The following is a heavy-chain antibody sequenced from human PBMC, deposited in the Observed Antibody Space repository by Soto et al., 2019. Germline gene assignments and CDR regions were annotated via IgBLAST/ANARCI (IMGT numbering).Heavy chain of an antibody. CDR1: GYTFTSYA. CDR3: ARPRRSTVILLWFGDAFDI. D-gene: IGHD3-10*01. J-gene: IGHJ3*02. V-gene: IGHV1-3*01. CDR2: INAGNGST. Sequence: ASVKVSCKASGYTFTSYAMHWVRQAPGQRLEWMGWINAGNGSTKYSQKFQGRVTITRDTSASTAYMELSSLRSEDTAVYYCARPRRSTVILLWFGDAFDIWGQGTMVTVSS.